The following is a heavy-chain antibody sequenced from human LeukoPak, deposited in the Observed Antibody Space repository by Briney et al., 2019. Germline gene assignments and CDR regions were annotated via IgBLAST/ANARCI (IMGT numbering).Heavy chain of an antibody. CDR1: GFTFSSYG. Sequence: PGGSLRLSCAASGFTFSSYGIHWVRQAPVKGLEWVAVIWHDGSNKYYADSVKGRFTISRDNSKNTLYLQMNSLRAEDTAVYYCARGIAGPLAAAGTHWFDPWGQGTLVTVSS. CDR3: ARGIAGPLAAAGTHWFDP. V-gene: IGHV3-33*01. CDR2: IWHDGSNK. J-gene: IGHJ5*02. D-gene: IGHD6-13*01.